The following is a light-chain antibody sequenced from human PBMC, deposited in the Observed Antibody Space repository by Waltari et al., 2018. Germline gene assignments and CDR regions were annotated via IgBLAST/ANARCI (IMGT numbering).Light chain of an antibody. CDR2: SNN. CDR1: SSNIGRNP. Sequence: QSVLTQPPSASGTPGQRVTISCSGSSSNIGRNPVNWYQQLPGTAPKLLIHSNNQRPSGVPDRFSVSKSGTSASLAISGLRSEDEADYYCATWDASLTGWVFGGGTKLTVL. V-gene: IGLV1-44*01. CDR3: ATWDASLTGWV. J-gene: IGLJ2*01.